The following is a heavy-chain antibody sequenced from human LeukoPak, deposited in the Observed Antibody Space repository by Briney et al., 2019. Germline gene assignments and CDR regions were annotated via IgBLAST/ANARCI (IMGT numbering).Heavy chain of an antibody. Sequence: PGGSLRLSCAASGFTFSSYAMHWVRQAPGKGLEWVAVISYDGSNKYYADSVKGRFTISRDNSKNTLYLQMNSLRAEDTAVYCCARGSDGSSSEYYYYGMDVWGQGTTVTVSS. CDR3: ARGSDGSSSEYYYYGMDV. D-gene: IGHD6-6*01. CDR2: ISYDGSNK. CDR1: GFTFSSYA. V-gene: IGHV3-30-3*01. J-gene: IGHJ6*02.